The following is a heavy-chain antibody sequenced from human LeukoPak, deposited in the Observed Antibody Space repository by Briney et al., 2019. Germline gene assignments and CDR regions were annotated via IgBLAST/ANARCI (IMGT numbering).Heavy chain of an antibody. CDR2: ISSSSSYI. CDR1: GFTFSSYS. Sequence: GGSLRLSCAASGFTFSSYSMNWVRQAPGKGLEWVSSISSSSSYIYYADSVKGRFTISRDNAKNSLYLQMNSLRAEDTAVYYCARAPWPDCTNGVCYVSHWGQGTLVTVSS. CDR3: ARAPWPDCTNGVCYVSH. J-gene: IGHJ4*02. V-gene: IGHV3-21*01. D-gene: IGHD2-8*01.